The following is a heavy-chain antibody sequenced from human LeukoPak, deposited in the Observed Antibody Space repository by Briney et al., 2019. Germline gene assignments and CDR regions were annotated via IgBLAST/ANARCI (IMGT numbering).Heavy chain of an antibody. CDR1: RFIFSTYG. CDR3: VKDWGVLPDYTADGFDI. Sequence: GGSLRLSCAAPRFIFSTYGMHWVRQAPGKGLEWVAFIRPDGSNEYYAASVRGRFAISRDNSQNTLHLQMNSLRFEDTAVYYCVKDWGVLPDYTADGFDIWGPGTMVTVSS. J-gene: IGHJ3*02. CDR2: IRPDGSNE. V-gene: IGHV3-30*02. D-gene: IGHD3-10*01.